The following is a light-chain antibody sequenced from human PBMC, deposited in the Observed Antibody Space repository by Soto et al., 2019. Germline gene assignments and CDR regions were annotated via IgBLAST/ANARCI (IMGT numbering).Light chain of an antibody. CDR2: LNSDGSH. V-gene: IGLV4-69*01. CDR3: QTWGWGV. CDR1: RGHSSYA. Sequence: QLVLTQSPSASASLGASVKLTCTLSRGHSSYAIAWHQQQPEKGPRYLMKLNSDGSHSKGDGIPDRFSGSSSGAERYLTISSLQSEDEADYYCQTWGWGVFGGGTKLTVL. J-gene: IGLJ3*02.